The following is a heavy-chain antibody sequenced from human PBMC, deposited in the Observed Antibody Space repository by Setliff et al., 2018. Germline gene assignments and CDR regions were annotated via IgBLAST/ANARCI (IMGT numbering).Heavy chain of an antibody. D-gene: IGHD4-17*01. CDR3: ARDPLTTNRRRAFDI. Sequence: SETLSLTCAVYGGSFSGYYWSWIRQPPGKGLEWIGEINHSGSTNYNPSLKSRVTISVDTSKNQFSLKLSSVTAADTAVYYCARDPLTTNRRRAFDIWGQGTMVTVSS. CDR2: INHSGST. V-gene: IGHV4-34*09. J-gene: IGHJ3*02. CDR1: GGSFSGYY.